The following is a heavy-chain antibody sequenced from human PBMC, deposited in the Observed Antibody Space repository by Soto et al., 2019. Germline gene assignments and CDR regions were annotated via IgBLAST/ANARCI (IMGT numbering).Heavy chain of an antibody. D-gene: IGHD6-6*01. J-gene: IGHJ4*02. V-gene: IGHV1-18*04. CDR3: ERAPGSSSRPLVFDY. CDR1: GDTFTSNG. CDR2: ISIYNGNT. Sequence: SMRVSCKASGDTFTSNGISWVRQAPGQGLEWLAWISIYNGNTQYAQKVQGRVTMTTDTSTNTAYMELRSLRSDDTAVYYCERAPGSSSRPLVFDYWGQGTLVTVSS.